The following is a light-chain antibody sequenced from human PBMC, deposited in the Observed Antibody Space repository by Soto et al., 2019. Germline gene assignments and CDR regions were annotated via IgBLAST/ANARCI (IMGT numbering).Light chain of an antibody. Sequence: QSVLTQPASVSGSPGQSITISCTGTSSDVGVYDYVSWYQQHPGKAPKLIISEVTNRPSGVSDRFSGSKSGNTASLTISGLQADGEADYYCSSYTTSTTWVFGGGTKVTVL. CDR2: EVT. V-gene: IGLV2-14*01. CDR1: SSDVGVYDY. CDR3: SSYTTSTTWV. J-gene: IGLJ3*02.